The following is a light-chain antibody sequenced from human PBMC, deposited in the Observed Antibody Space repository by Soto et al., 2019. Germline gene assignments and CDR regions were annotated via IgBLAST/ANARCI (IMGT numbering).Light chain of an antibody. CDR1: QSVSSSY. CDR2: GAS. CDR3: QQYGSSPPWT. Sequence: IVLTQSPGTLSLSPRERATLSCRASQSVSSSYLAWYQQKPGQAPRLLIYGASSRATGIPDRFSGSGSGTDFTLTISRLEPEDFAVYYCQQYGSSPPWTFGQGTKVDIK. V-gene: IGKV3-20*01. J-gene: IGKJ1*01.